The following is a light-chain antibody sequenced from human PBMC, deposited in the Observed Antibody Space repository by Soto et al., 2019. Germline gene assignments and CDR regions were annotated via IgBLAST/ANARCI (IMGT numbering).Light chain of an antibody. J-gene: IGLJ1*01. Sequence: QSALTQPPSASGSPGQSVTISCTGTSSDVGGYKYVSWYQQHPGKAPKLIIYEVSRRPSGVPDRFSGSKSGNTASLTVSGLQAEDEADYYCSSYTSSSTYVFGSGTKLTVL. CDR2: EVS. V-gene: IGLV2-8*01. CDR3: SSYTSSSTYV. CDR1: SSDVGGYKY.